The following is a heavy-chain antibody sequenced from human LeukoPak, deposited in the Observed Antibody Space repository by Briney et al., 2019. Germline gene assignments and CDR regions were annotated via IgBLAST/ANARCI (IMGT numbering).Heavy chain of an antibody. J-gene: IGHJ4*02. CDR1: GGSVNNDNYY. CDR2: VHHSGST. Sequence: SETLSLTCSVSGGSVNNDNYYWTWIRQPPGKGLEWIGYVHHSGSTNYNPSLKSRLTISIDTSKNQFSLRLSSVTAADTAVYYCARGAAGYSYGWSQGTLVTVSS. D-gene: IGHD5-18*01. V-gene: IGHV4-61*01. CDR3: ARGAAGYSYG.